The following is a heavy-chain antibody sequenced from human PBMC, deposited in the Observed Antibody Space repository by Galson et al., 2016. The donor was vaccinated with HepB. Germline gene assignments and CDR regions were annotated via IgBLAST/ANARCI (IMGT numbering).Heavy chain of an antibody. CDR1: GGPFSAYG. V-gene: IGHV1-69*13. Sequence: SVKVSCKASGGPFSAYGIAWVRRAPGRAPGQGLEWIGGIIPIFGTPTYAQKFQDRVTLTADASTGTVHMELSSLTPDDPIMYYCARAIISAAGMFYYFDLWGPGTLVTVSS. J-gene: IGHJ4*02. CDR3: ARAIISAAGMFYYFDL. D-gene: IGHD6-13*01. CDR2: IIPIFGTP.